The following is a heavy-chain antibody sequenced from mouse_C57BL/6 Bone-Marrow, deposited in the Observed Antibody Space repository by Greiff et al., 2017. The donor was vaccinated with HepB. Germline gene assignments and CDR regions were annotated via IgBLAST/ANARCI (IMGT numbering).Heavy chain of an antibody. J-gene: IGHJ2*01. CDR1: GFNIKDYY. Sequence: VQLQQSGAELVRPGASVKLSCTASGFNIKDYYMHWVKQRPEQGLEWIGRIDPEDGDTEYAPKFQGKATMTADTSSNTAYLQLSSLTSEDTAVYYCTANYYGSSYSDYWGQGTTLTVSS. CDR3: TANYYGSSYSDY. CDR2: IDPEDGDT. V-gene: IGHV14-1*01. D-gene: IGHD1-1*01.